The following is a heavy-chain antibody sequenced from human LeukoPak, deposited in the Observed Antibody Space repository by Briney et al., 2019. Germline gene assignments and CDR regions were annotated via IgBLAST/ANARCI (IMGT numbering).Heavy chain of an antibody. D-gene: IGHD3-10*01. Sequence: GGSLRLSCAASGFTFSSYWMSWVRQAPGKGLEWVANIKQDGSEKYYVDSVKGRFTISRDNAKNSLYLQMNSLRAEDTAVYYCAREVLEYCGSGSYYRAYFDYWGQGTLVTVSS. CDR3: AREVLEYCGSGSYYRAYFDY. CDR2: IKQDGSEK. V-gene: IGHV3-7*01. CDR1: GFTFSSYW. J-gene: IGHJ4*02.